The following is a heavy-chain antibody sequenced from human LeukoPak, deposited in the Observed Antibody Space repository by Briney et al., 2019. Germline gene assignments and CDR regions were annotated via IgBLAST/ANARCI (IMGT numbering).Heavy chain of an antibody. V-gene: IGHV1-2*02. Sequence: PAASVKVSCKASGYTFTGYYMHWVRQAPGQGLEWMGWINPNSGGTNYAQKFQGRVTMTRDTSISTAYMELSSLRSEDTAVYYCARAGSGWDGYNYVLDYWGQGTLVTVSS. D-gene: IGHD5-24*01. CDR3: ARAGSGWDGYNYVLDY. J-gene: IGHJ4*02. CDR2: INPNSGGT. CDR1: GYTFTGYY.